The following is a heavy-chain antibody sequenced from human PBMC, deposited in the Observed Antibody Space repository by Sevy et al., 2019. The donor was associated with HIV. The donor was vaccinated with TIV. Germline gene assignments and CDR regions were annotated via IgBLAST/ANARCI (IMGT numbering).Heavy chain of an antibody. Sequence: GGSLRLSCTASGFTFSSYWMSWVRQAPGKGLEWVATRKEDGSEKYYVDSVKGRFTISRDNAKNPLYVQMNSLRAEDTAVYYCVREGLGGFSYSLDCWGQGTLVTVSS. D-gene: IGHD5-18*01. V-gene: IGHV3-7*01. J-gene: IGHJ4*02. CDR2: RKEDGSEK. CDR3: VREGLGGFSYSLDC. CDR1: GFTFSSYW.